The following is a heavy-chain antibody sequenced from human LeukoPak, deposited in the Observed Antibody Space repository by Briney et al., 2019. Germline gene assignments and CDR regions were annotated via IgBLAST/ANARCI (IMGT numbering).Heavy chain of an antibody. J-gene: IGHJ4*02. Sequence: PGGSLRLSCAASGFTFGSYAMSWVRQAPGKGLEWVSAISGSGGSTYYADSVKGRFTISRDNSKNALYLQMNSLRAEDTAVYYCAKDVGRSSPPFDYWGQGTLVTVSS. D-gene: IGHD6-13*01. CDR3: AKDVGRSSPPFDY. V-gene: IGHV3-23*01. CDR1: GFTFGSYA. CDR2: ISGSGGST.